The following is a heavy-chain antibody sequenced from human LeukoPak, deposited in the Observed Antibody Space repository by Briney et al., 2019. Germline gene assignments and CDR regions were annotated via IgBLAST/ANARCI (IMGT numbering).Heavy chain of an antibody. D-gene: IGHD1-26*01. Sequence: ASVKVSCKTSNYTFTNYGITWVRQAPGQGRECMVCISAYTGITSFAQKFQGRVTMTTDTSTSTAYIELRRLRSDDTAGCYGARDLIYTTRWYDHWGQGPLVTVSS. CDR2: ISAYTGIT. CDR3: ARDLIYTTRWYDH. V-gene: IGHV1-18*01. CDR1: NYTFTNYG. J-gene: IGHJ5*02.